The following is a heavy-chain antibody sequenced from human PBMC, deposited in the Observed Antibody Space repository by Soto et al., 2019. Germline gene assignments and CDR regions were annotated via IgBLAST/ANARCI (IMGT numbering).Heavy chain of an antibody. J-gene: IGHJ4*02. D-gene: IGHD3-10*01. CDR1: GGSFSGYY. CDR2: INHSGST. CDR3: AGGRWFGELSYDY. Sequence: SETLSLTCAVYGGSFSGYYWSWLRQPPGKGLEWIGEINHSGSTNYNQSLKSRVTISVDTSKNQFSLKLSSVTAADTAVYYWAGGRWFGELSYDYWGQGTLVTVSS. V-gene: IGHV4-34*01.